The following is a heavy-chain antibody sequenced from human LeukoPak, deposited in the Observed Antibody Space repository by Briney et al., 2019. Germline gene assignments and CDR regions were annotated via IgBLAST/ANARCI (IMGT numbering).Heavy chain of an antibody. Sequence: PSETLSLTCTLSGRSLTTNTFYWAWIRQPPGKGLEWIETVYYTGITHYNPSLKSRLTISVDTSKHHFSLNLTSVTADDPAVYFCARHGILTDHSIRYWGQGLLVTVSS. CDR2: VYYTGIT. V-gene: IGHV4-39*01. CDR1: GRSLTTNTFY. CDR3: ARHGILTDHSIRY. J-gene: IGHJ4*02. D-gene: IGHD3-9*01.